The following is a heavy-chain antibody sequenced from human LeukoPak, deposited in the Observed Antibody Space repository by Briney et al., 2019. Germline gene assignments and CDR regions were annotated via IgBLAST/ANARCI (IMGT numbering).Heavy chain of an antibody. D-gene: IGHD3-16*02. CDR3: ARDENGYVWGSFRA. CDR1: GGSISMSDYY. V-gene: IGHV4-39*07. Sequence: SKTLSLTCTVSGGSISMSDYYWGRIRQTPGKGLEWIGSIYYSGNTYYNPSRRSRVTMSLDTSKNQFSLKLSSVTAADTAVYYCARDENGYVWGSFRAWGQGTLVTVSS. J-gene: IGHJ5*02. CDR2: IYYSGNT.